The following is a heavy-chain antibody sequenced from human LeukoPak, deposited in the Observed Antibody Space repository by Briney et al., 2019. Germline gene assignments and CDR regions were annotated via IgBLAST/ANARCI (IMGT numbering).Heavy chain of an antibody. J-gene: IGHJ1*01. V-gene: IGHV1-18*01. CDR3: ARDKAVTTEVTQHFQH. D-gene: IGHD4-23*01. CDR1: GYTFTSYG. Sequence: ASVKVSCKASGYTFTSYGISWVRQAPGQGLEWMGWIGAYNGNTNYAQKLQGRVTMTTDTSTSTAYMELRSLRSDDTAVYYCARDKAVTTEVTQHFQHWGQGTLVTVSS. CDR2: IGAYNGNT.